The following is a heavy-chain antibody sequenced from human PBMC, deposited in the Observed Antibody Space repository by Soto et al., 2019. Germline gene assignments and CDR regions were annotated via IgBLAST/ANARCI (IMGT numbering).Heavy chain of an antibody. J-gene: IGHJ4*02. CDR2: IIPIFGTA. CDR1: GGTFSSYA. CDR3: ARDVTLQKWLDY. D-gene: IGHD2-8*01. V-gene: IGHV1-69*05. Sequence: QVQLVQSGAEVKKPGSSVKVSCKASGGTFSSYAISWVRQAPGQGLEWMGGIIPIFGTANYAQKLQGRVTITTDASTSTAYMELSSLRSEDTAVYYCARDVTLQKWLDYWGQGTLVTVSS.